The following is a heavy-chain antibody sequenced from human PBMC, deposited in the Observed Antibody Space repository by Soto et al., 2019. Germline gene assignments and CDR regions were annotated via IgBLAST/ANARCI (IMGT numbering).Heavy chain of an antibody. Sequence: QVQLQESGPGLVKPSETLSLTCTASSGSISSNYWSWIRQPPGKEWEWIGYISSSGSTSYNASLQRRVSISVDTSRSQISLRLTSVTAADTAVYYCATVRRARHRTFYFDPWGRGTLVTVSS. CDR3: ATVRRARHRTFYFDP. J-gene: IGHJ5*02. CDR2: ISSSGST. CDR1: SGSISSNY. V-gene: IGHV4-59*01. D-gene: IGHD2-8*01.